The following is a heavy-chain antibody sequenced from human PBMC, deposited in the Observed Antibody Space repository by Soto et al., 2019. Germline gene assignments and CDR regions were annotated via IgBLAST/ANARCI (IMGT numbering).Heavy chain of an antibody. J-gene: IGHJ4*02. V-gene: IGHV1-18*01. CDR3: ASDGITLAGSYDY. CDR1: GYTFFNYG. D-gene: IGHD6-19*01. Sequence: QVQLVQSGAEVKKPGASVKVSCKSSGYTFFNYGISWVRQAPGQGLEWMGWISAYNGNRNYAGKFQGRATMTTETSTSTAFMELRSLRSDDTAVYYCASDGITLAGSYDYWGQGTLVTVSS. CDR2: ISAYNGNR.